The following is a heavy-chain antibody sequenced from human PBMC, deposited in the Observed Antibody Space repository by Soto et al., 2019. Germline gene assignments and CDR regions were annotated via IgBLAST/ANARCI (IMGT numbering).Heavy chain of an antibody. CDR2: ISSSSSYI. J-gene: IGHJ6*02. CDR3: ARGLPHNWNPFYGMEV. CDR1: GFTFSSYS. Sequence: GGSLRLSCAASGFTFSSYSMNWVRQAPGKGLEWVSTISSSSSYIYYADSVKSRFTISRDNAKNSLYLPMNSLRAEDTAVYYCARGLPHNWNPFYGMEVWGQGSTVTVAS. V-gene: IGHV3-21*01. D-gene: IGHD1-20*01.